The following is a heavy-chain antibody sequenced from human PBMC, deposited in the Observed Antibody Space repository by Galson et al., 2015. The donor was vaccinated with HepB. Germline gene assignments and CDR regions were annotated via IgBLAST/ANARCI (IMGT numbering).Heavy chain of an antibody. D-gene: IGHD2-2*01. J-gene: IGHJ3*02. V-gene: IGHV1-46*01. Sequence: SVKVSCKASGYTFTNYYMYWVRQAPGQGLEWMGIINPSDGTTNYAQRFQGRVTMTTDTSTSTAYMELRSLRSDDTAVYYCARVPTHHCSSTSCYAFDIWGQGTMVTVSS. CDR1: GYTFTNYY. CDR2: INPSDGTT. CDR3: ARVPTHHCSSTSCYAFDI.